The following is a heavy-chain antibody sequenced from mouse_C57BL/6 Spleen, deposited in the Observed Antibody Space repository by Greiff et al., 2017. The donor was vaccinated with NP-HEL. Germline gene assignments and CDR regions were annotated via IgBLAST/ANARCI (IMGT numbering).Heavy chain of an antibody. CDR1: GYTFTSYW. V-gene: IGHV1-5*01. Sequence: EVHLVESGTVLARPGASVKMSCKTSGYTFTSYWMHWVKQRPGQGLEWIGAIYPGNSDTSYNQKFKGKAKLTAVTSASTAYMERSSLTNEDSAVYYGTRGGITTGYYLDYWGQGTTRTVSS. D-gene: IGHD2-4*01. CDR2: IYPGNSDT. CDR3: TRGGITTGYYLDY. J-gene: IGHJ2*01.